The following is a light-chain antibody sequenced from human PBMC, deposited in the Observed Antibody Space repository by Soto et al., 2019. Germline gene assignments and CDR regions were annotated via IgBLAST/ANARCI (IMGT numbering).Light chain of an antibody. J-gene: IGLJ3*02. V-gene: IGLV2-11*01. Sequence: QSALTQSRSVSGSPGQSVTISCTGTSSDVGGYKYVSWYQQYPGKAPQLMIYDVGKRPSGVPDRFSGSKSGNTASLTISGLQAEDEADYYCCSYAGSDNWVFGGGTKLTVL. CDR3: CSYAGSDNWV. CDR2: DVG. CDR1: SSDVGGYKY.